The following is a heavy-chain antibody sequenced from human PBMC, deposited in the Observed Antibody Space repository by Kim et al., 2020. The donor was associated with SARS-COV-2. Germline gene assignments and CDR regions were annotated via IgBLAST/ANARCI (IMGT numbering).Heavy chain of an antibody. Sequence: ASVKVSCKASGYTFTSYAMNWVRQAPGQGLEWMGWINTNTGNPTYAQGFTGRFVFSLDTSVSTAYLQISSLKAEDTAVYYCARSENMYYDSGSYPDYWGQGTLVTVSS. CDR2: INTNTGNP. CDR1: GYTFTSYA. V-gene: IGHV7-4-1*02. CDR3: ARSENMYYDSGSYPDY. J-gene: IGHJ4*02. D-gene: IGHD3-10*01.